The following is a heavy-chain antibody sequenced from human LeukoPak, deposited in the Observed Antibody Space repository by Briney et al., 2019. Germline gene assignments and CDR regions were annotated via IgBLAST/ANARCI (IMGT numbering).Heavy chain of an antibody. CDR3: ARGPECRSSWYGIYYYYYMDV. D-gene: IGHD6-13*01. CDR1: GGSISSSTYY. J-gene: IGHJ6*03. Sequence: SETLSLTCSASGGSISSSTYYWGWIRQPPGKGLEWIGSISYSGGTYYNPSLKSRVTISVDMSNNQFSLKVSSVTTADTAVYYCARGPECRSSWYGIYYYYYMDVWGKGTSVSVSS. V-gene: IGHV4-39*07. CDR2: ISYSGGT.